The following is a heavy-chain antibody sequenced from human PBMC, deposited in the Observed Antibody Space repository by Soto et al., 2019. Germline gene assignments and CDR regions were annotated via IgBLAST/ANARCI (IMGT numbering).Heavy chain of an antibody. CDR2: VNIAGTI. D-gene: IGHD6-13*01. CDR3: ARDRGEYTSSWFWYFSH. V-gene: IGHV4-4*07. Sequence: QLQESGPGLVKPSETLSLTCSVSGASISSFNWNWVRQPAGKGPEWVGRVNIAGTINYNPSLKSRVTTSMDTSKNQISLQLRSVTAADTAKYYCARDRGEYTSSWFWYFSHWGHGPLVTVSS. J-gene: IGHJ2*01. CDR1: GASISSFN.